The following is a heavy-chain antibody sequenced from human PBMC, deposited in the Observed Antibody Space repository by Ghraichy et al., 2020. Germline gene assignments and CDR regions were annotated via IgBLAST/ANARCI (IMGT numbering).Heavy chain of an antibody. CDR3: ARGGGTYYSDSGSLNKFSY. J-gene: IGHJ4*02. CDR2: IVTTGAT. Sequence: GGSLRLSCAASGFTFSTHDMHWVRQAPGKGLNWVSAIVTTGATYHASSVRGRFTVFRDNVKNSVSLQMTSLRVGDPAVYYCARGGGTYYSDSGSLNKFSYWGQGPLVAVSP. CDR1: GFTFSTHD. D-gene: IGHD3-10*01. V-gene: IGHV3-13*01.